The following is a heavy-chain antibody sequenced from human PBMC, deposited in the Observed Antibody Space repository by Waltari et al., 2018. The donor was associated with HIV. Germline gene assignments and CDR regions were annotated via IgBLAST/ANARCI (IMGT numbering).Heavy chain of an antibody. CDR2: INPNSSGT. D-gene: IGHD6-19*01. CDR3: ARVREEQCLVPDFYYFAMDV. J-gene: IGHJ6*02. CDR1: GYTLTDYN. V-gene: IGHV1-2*02. Sequence: QVQLMQSGAEVKKPGASVKVSCKASGYTLTDYNLHWVRQAPGQGLEWVGWINPNSSGTNYAQKFQGRITMTRDTSINTAYMELSSLRSDDTSVYFCARVREEQCLVPDFYYFAMDVWGQGTTVIVSS.